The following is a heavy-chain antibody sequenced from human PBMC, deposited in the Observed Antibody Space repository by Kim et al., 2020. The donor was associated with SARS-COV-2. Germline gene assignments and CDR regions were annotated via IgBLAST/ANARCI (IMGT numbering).Heavy chain of an antibody. Sequence: PGSEKCSVTISRENAKNSLYLQMNSLRAGDTAVYYCARGDPPTYYYGMDVWGQGTTVTVSS. CDR3: ARGDPPTYYYGMDV. D-gene: IGHD4-4*01. J-gene: IGHJ6*02. V-gene: IGHV3-13*01.